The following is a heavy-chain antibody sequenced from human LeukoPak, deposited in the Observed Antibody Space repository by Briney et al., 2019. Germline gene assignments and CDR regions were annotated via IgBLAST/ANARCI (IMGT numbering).Heavy chain of an antibody. D-gene: IGHD6-13*01. J-gene: IGHJ3*02. CDR1: GDSINNFY. CDR3: ARGYKPASGKDGAFDI. CDR2: VYSSGST. Sequence: SETLSLTCTVSGDSINNFYWSWIRQPAGKGLEWIGRVYSSGSTDYNPSLKSRGSMSVDTSKNQFSLRLSSVTAADTALYYCARGYKPASGKDGAFDIWGQGTMVTVSS. V-gene: IGHV4-4*07.